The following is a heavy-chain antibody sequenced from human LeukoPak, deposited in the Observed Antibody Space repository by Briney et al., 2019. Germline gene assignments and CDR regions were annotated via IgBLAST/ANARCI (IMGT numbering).Heavy chain of an antibody. V-gene: IGHV4-30-4*08. CDR1: GGSISSGDYY. J-gene: IGHJ6*03. CDR3: ARRQYYYGSGSMDV. Sequence: SETLSLTCSVTGGSISSGDYYWTWIHQPPGKGLEWIAYIYYSGSAEYNLSLQSRATISVDTSKNQFFLKLRSVTAADTAVYYCARRQYYYGSGSMDVWGKGTMVTISS. CDR2: IYYSGSA. D-gene: IGHD3-10*01.